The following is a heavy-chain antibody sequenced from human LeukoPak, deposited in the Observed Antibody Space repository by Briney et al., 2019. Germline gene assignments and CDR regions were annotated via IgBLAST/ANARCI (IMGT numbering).Heavy chain of an antibody. CDR2: ISTYNGNT. V-gene: IGHV1-18*04. D-gene: IGHD3-10*01. Sequence: ASVKVSCKASGYTFTSYGISWVRQAPGQGLEWMGWISTYNGNTNYAQRLQGRVTMTTVTSTSTAYMELRSLRSDDTAMYYCARHYYGAGSYYLGYWGQGTLVTVSS. CDR1: GYTFTSYG. J-gene: IGHJ4*02. CDR3: ARHYYGAGSYYLGY.